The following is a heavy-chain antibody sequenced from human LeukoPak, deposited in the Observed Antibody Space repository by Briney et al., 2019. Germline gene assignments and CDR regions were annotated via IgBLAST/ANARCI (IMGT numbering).Heavy chain of an antibody. Sequence: GASVKVSCKASGYTFTGYYMHWVRQAPGQGLEWMGGIIPIFGTANYAQKFQGRVTITADKSTSTAYMELSSLRSEDTAVYYCARRRSYYYYYMDVWGKGTTVTVSS. CDR2: IIPIFGTA. J-gene: IGHJ6*03. CDR1: GYTFTGYY. V-gene: IGHV1-69*06. CDR3: ARRRSYYYYYMDV. D-gene: IGHD5-24*01.